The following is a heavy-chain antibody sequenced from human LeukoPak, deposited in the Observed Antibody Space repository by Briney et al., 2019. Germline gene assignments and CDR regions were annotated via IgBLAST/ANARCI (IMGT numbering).Heavy chain of an antibody. CDR1: GFTFSSNY. J-gene: IGHJ4*02. CDR2: IYSGGST. Sequence: QPGGSLRLSCAASGFTFSSNYMSWVRQAPGKGLEWVSVIYSGGSTYYSDSVKARCTISRDNSKNTLYLQMNRMRAEGTAVYYWAIETRVLWFGEIGYFDYWGQGTLVTVSS. CDR3: AIETRVLWFGEIGYFDY. V-gene: IGHV3-53*01. D-gene: IGHD3-10*01.